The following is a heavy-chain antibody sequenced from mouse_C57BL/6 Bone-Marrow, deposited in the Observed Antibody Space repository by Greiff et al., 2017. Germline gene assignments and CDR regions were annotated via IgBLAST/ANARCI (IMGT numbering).Heavy chain of an antibody. J-gene: IGHJ4*01. CDR3: ARLYYYGSSLYYYAMDY. CDR2: ISSGSSTI. D-gene: IGHD1-1*01. V-gene: IGHV5-17*01. Sequence: EVMLVESGGGLVKPGGSLKLSCAASGFTFSDYGMHWVRQAPEKGLEWVAYISSGSSTIYYADTVKGRFTISRDNAKNTLFLQMTSLRSEDTAMYYCARLYYYGSSLYYYAMDYWGQGTSVTDSS. CDR1: GFTFSDYG.